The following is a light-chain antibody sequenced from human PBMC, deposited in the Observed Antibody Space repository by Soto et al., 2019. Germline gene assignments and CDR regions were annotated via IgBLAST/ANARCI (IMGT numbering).Light chain of an antibody. CDR2: GHN. Sequence: QSALTQPASVSGSPGQSITISCTGTSSDVGGYNYVSWYQQYPGKAPKLLISGHNIRPSGVPDRFFGSKSGTSASLAINGLQAEDEADYYCQSYDISLSGSGVFGGGTKLTVL. CDR1: SSDVGGYNY. J-gene: IGLJ3*02. V-gene: IGLV2-14*01. CDR3: QSYDISLSGSGV.